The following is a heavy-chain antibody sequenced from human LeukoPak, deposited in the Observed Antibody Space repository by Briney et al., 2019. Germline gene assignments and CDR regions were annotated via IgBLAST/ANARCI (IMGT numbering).Heavy chain of an antibody. CDR3: GSVDRGWFGVGDY. V-gene: IGHV4-39*01. CDR2: ISNSGST. J-gene: IGHJ4*02. CDR1: GGSISSNTYS. D-gene: IGHD3-10*01. Sequence: SETLSLTCSVSGGSISSNTYSWGWVHQPPGEGLEWIGSISNSGSTYYNPSLKSRLTISVDTSKNQFSLKLTSVTAADTAVYYCGSVDRGWFGVGDYWGQGTLVTVSS.